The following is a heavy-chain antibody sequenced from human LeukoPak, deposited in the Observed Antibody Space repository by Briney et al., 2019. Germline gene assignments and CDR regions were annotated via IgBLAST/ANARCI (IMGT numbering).Heavy chain of an antibody. D-gene: IGHD3-10*01. CDR3: TKERPEEYYGSDSYFDY. J-gene: IGHJ4*02. CDR1: GFTFSGSA. CDR2: IDKKDKGYATAT. V-gene: IGHV3-73*01. Sequence: TGGSLKLSCAASGFTFSGSAIHWVRQSSGKGLEWVGQIDKKDKGYATATAYAASVKGRFTISRDDSINTAYLQMNSLRAEDTAIYSCTKERPEEYYGSDSYFDYWGQGTLVTVSS.